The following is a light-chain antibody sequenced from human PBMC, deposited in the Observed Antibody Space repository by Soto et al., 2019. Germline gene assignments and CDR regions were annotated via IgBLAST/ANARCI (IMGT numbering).Light chain of an antibody. J-gene: IGLJ1*01. V-gene: IGLV2-14*01. CDR3: SSYTTSSPYV. CDR2: EVS. CDR1: SNDVGGYNY. Sequence: QSALTQPASVSGSPGQSVTISCTGTSNDVGGYNYVSWYQQHPGKAPKLVIYEVSHRPSGISGRFSGSKSGNTASLTISGLQADDEADYFCSSYTTSSPYVFGAGTQLTVL.